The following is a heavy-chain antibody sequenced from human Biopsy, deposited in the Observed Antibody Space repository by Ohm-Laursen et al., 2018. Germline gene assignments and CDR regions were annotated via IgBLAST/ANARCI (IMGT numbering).Heavy chain of an antibody. CDR2: ISHTGYT. V-gene: IGHV4-59*08. Sequence: SQTLSLTCTVSGGSISSYYWTWIRQPSGKRLEWIGHISHTGYTSYKSSLKSRVTISLDTSRKHFSLRLTSLAAADTAVYYCARGLNEYGGLYFPHWGQGTLVTVSS. J-gene: IGHJ1*01. CDR1: GGSISSYY. D-gene: IGHD4-23*01. CDR3: ARGLNEYGGLYFPH.